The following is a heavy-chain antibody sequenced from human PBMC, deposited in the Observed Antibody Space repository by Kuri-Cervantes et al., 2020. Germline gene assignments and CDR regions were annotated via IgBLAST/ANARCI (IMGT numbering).Heavy chain of an antibody. D-gene: IGHD6-19*01. Sequence: GSLRLSCAVSGDSISSGNWWSWVRQPPGKGLEWIGEISHSGPNYNPSLKSRVTISVDKSKNQFSLKLSSVTAADTAVYYCARVLSVAGAFDIWGQGTMVTVSS. CDR2: ISHSGP. CDR1: GDSISSGNW. CDR3: ARVLSVAGAFDI. V-gene: IGHV4-4*02. J-gene: IGHJ3*02.